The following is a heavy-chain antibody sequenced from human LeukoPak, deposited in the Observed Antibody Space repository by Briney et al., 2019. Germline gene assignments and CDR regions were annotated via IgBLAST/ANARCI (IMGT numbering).Heavy chain of an antibody. CDR1: GFTFSSYA. D-gene: IGHD5-18*01. CDR2: ISSSGGST. CDR3: AKGEYSYGYLFDY. Sequence: GGSLRLSCVASGFTFSSYAMSWVRQAPGKGLEWVSTISSSGGSTYYADSVKGRFTISRDNSKNTLNLQRNGLRAEDTAVYYCAKGEYSYGYLFDYWGQGTLVTVSS. J-gene: IGHJ4*02. V-gene: IGHV3-23*01.